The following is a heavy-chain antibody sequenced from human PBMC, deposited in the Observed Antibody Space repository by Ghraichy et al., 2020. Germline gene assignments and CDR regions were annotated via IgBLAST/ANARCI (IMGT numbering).Heavy chain of an antibody. J-gene: IGHJ6*02. V-gene: IGHV3-9*01. CDR3: AKHKGVGATTYYYGMDA. CDR2: ISWHSGSI. CDR1: GFTFDDYA. Sequence: SLNISCAASGFTFDDYAMHWVRQAPGKGLEWVSVISWHSGSIDYADSVKGRFTISRDNAKNSLYLQMNSLRAEDTALYYCAKHKGVGATTYYYGMDASGQGTTVTVPS. D-gene: IGHD1-26*01.